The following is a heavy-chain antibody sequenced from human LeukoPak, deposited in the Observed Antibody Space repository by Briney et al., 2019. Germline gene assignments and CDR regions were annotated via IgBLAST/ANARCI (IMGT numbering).Heavy chain of an antibody. CDR2: IKQDGSEK. Sequence: QSGGSLRLSCAASGFTFSNYWLTWGRQAPGQGLEWVANIKQDGSEKHYVDSVKGRFTISRDNAKNSLYLQMNRLRAEDAAVYYCARDRQIAYWGQGPLVTVSS. V-gene: IGHV3-7*01. CDR3: ARDRQIAY. D-gene: IGHD2/OR15-2a*01. J-gene: IGHJ4*02. CDR1: GFTFSNYW.